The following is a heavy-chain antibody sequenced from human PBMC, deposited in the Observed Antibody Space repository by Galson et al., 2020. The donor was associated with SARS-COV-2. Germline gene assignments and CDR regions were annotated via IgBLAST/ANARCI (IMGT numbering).Heavy chain of an antibody. V-gene: IGHV4-39*07. D-gene: IGHD3-10*01. CDR1: GGSISSSSYY. Sequence: SETLSLTCTVSGGSISSSSYYWGWIRQPPGKGLEWIGSIYYSGSTYYNPSLKSRVTISVDTSKNQFSLKLSSVTAADTAVYYCARDRVTITMVRGVIIDWFDPWGQGTLVTVSS. CDR2: IYYSGST. CDR3: ARDRVTITMVRGVIIDWFDP. J-gene: IGHJ5*02.